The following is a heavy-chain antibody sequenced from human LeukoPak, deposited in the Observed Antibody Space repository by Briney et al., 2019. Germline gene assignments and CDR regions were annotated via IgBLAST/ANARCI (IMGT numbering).Heavy chain of an antibody. V-gene: IGHV4-59*01. J-gene: IGHJ5*02. CDR3: ARGSIPTLLGGYVTFDP. D-gene: IGHD5-12*01. CDR1: GGSISSDY. CDR2: IYYSGST. Sequence: SETLSLTCTVSGGSISSDYWSWIRQPPGKGLERIGYIYYSGSTSYKPSRKSRVTISVDTSKNRFSLKVSSVNAADTAVYYCARGSIPTLLGGYVTFDPWGQGTLVAVSS.